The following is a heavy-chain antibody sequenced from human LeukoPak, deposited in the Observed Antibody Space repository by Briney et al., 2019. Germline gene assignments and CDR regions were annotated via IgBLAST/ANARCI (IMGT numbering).Heavy chain of an antibody. Sequence: KTSETLSLTCTVSGGSISSSSYYWGWIRQPPGKGLEWIGSIYYSGSTYYNPSLKSRVTISVDTSKNQFSLKLSSVTAPDTAVYYCASNPIRYFDWLSEGGYFDYWGQGTLVTVS. CDR1: GGSISSSSYY. CDR2: IYYSGST. V-gene: IGHV4-39*01. J-gene: IGHJ4*02. CDR3: ASNPIRYFDWLSEGGYFDY. D-gene: IGHD3-9*01.